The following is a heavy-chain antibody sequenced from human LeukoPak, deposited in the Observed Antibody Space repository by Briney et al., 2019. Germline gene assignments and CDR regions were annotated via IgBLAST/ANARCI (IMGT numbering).Heavy chain of an antibody. V-gene: IGHV4-34*01. D-gene: IGHD2-2*01. J-gene: IGHJ5*02. CDR3: ARAKFSGYCSSTSCQKGYWFDP. Sequence: SETLSLTCAVYGGSISGYYWSWIRQPPGKGLEWIGEINHSGSTNYNPSLKSRVTISVDTSKNQFSLKLSSVTAADTAVYYCARAKFSGYCSSTSCQKGYWFDPWGQGTLVTVSS. CDR1: GGSISGYY. CDR2: INHSGST.